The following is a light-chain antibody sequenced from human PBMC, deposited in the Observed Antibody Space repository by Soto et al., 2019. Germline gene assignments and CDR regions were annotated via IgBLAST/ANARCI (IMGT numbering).Light chain of an antibody. J-gene: IGKJ2*01. CDR3: QQYGRSPSYT. Sequence: EIVLTQSPGTLSLSPGERATLSCRASQSVSSSYLAWYQQKPGQAPRLLIYGASSRATGSPDRFSGSGSGTEFTLTISRLQPEDYAVYHCQQYGRSPSYTFGQGTKLEIK. CDR2: GAS. CDR1: QSVSSSY. V-gene: IGKV3-20*01.